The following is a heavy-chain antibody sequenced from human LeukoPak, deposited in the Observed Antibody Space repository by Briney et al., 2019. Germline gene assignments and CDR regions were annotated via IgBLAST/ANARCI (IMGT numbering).Heavy chain of an antibody. V-gene: IGHV4-34*01. D-gene: IGHD3-10*02. CDR1: GGSFSGYY. CDR3: GELGINKIGGV. CDR2: INHSGST. Sequence: SETLSLTCAVYGGSFSGYYWSWIRQPPGKGLEWIGEINHSGSTNYNPSLKSRVTISVDTSKNQFSLKLSSVTAADTALYYCGELGINKIGGVWGKGTTVTISS. J-gene: IGHJ6*01.